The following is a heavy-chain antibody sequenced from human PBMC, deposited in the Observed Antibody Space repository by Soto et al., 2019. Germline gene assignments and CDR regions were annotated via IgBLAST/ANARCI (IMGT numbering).Heavy chain of an antibody. CDR3: AKPYYDFWSGYYPSFDY. V-gene: IGHV3-30*18. CDR2: ISYDGSNK. D-gene: IGHD3-3*01. Sequence: GGSLRVSXAVSGFTFSSYGMHWGRQAPGKGLEWVAVISYDGSNKDYADSVKGRFTSSRDNSKNTLYLQMNSLRAEDTAVYYCAKPYYDFWSGYYPSFDYWGQGTRVTVSS. J-gene: IGHJ4*02. CDR1: GFTFSSYG.